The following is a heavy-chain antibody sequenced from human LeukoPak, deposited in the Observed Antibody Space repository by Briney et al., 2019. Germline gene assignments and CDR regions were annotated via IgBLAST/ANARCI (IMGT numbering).Heavy chain of an antibody. CDR2: ISAYNGNT. CDR1: GYTFTSYG. CDR3: ARDLENGGKSRDLTAAY. J-gene: IGHJ4*02. D-gene: IGHD4-23*01. Sequence: PRASVKVSCKASGYTFTSYGISWVRQAPGQGLEWMGWISAYNGNTNYAQKLQGRVTMTTDTSTSTAYMELRSLRSDDTAVYYCARDLENGGKSRDLTAAYWGQGTLVTVSS. V-gene: IGHV1-18*01.